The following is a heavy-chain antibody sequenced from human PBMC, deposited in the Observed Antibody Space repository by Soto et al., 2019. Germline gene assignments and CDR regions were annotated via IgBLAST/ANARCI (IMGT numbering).Heavy chain of an antibody. CDR1: GFTFSNAW. Sequence: GGSLRLSCAASGFTFSNAWMSWVRQAPGKGLEWVGRIKSKTDGGTTDYAAPVKGRFTISRDDSKNTLYLQMNSLKTEDTAAYYCTTESGDFWSGYWRWLDPSGQGPLVTVYS. D-gene: IGHD3-3*01. CDR3: TTESGDFWSGYWRWLDP. CDR2: IKSKTDGGTT. V-gene: IGHV3-15*01. J-gene: IGHJ5*02.